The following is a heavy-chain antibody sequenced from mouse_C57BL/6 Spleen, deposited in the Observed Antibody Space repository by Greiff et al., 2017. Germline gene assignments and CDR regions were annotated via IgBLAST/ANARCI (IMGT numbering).Heavy chain of an antibody. D-gene: IGHD2-3*01. CDR1: GYTFTSYW. CDR2: IYPGNSDT. Sequence: EVQLQQSGTVLARPGASVKMSCKTSGYTFTSYWMHWVKQRPGQGLEWIGAIYPGNSDTSYNQKFKGKAKLTAVTSASTAYMELSSLTNEDSAVYYCTRGIYDGYFYAMDYWGQGTSVTVSS. V-gene: IGHV1-5*01. CDR3: TRGIYDGYFYAMDY. J-gene: IGHJ4*01.